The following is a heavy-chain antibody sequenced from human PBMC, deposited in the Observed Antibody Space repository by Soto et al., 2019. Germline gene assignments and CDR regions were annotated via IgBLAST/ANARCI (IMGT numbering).Heavy chain of an antibody. V-gene: IGHV3-30-3*01. CDR3: ARPQALEYSRGHDAFDI. Sequence: QVQLVESGGGVVQPGRSLRLSCAASGFTFSSYAMHWVRQAPGKGLEWVAVISYDGSNKYYADSVKGRFTISRDNSKNTLYLQMNSLRAEDTAVYYCARPQALEYSRGHDAFDIWGQGTMVTVSS. CDR1: GFTFSSYA. D-gene: IGHD6-6*01. CDR2: ISYDGSNK. J-gene: IGHJ3*02.